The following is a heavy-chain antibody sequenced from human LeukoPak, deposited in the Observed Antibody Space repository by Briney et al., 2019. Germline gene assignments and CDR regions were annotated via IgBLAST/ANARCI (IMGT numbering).Heavy chain of an antibody. CDR2: IDPSDSYT. V-gene: IGHV5-10-1*01. CDR1: GYRFTSYW. Sequence: PGESLKISCKGSGYRFTSYWISWVRQMPGKGLEWMGRIDPSDSYTNYSPSFQGHVTIPADKSISTAYLQWSSLKASDTAMYYCARHPLYCSSTSCPSSDYWGQGTLVTVSS. CDR3: ARHPLYCSSTSCPSSDY. J-gene: IGHJ4*02. D-gene: IGHD2-2*01.